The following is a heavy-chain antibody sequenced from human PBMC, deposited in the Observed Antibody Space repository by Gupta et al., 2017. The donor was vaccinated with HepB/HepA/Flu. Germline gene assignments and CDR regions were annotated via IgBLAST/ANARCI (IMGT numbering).Heavy chain of an antibody. D-gene: IGHD2-2*01. V-gene: IGHV3-9*01. J-gene: IGHJ4*02. CDR3: AKDIQAVVVPAAPFDY. Sequence: EVQLVESGGGLVQPGRSLSLSCAASGFTFDDYAMHWVRQAPGKGLEWVSGISWNSGSIGYADSGKGRFTISRDNAKNSRYLQMNSLRAEDTAVYYCAKDIQAVVVPAAPFDYGGQGTLVTVSS. CDR1: GFTFDDYA. CDR2: ISWNSGSI.